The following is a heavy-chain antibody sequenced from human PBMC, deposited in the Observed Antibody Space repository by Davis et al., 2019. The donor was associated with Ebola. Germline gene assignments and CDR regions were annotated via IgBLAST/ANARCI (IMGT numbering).Heavy chain of an antibody. J-gene: IGHJ3*02. V-gene: IGHV1-3*01. Sequence: GESLKISCAASGFTFTSYAMHWVRQAPGQRLEWMGWINAGNGNTKYSQKFQGRVTITRDTSASTAYMELSSLRSEDTAVYYCARELDIAFDIWGQGTMVTVSS. CDR2: INAGNGNT. CDR1: GFTFTSYA. D-gene: IGHD2-2*03. CDR3: ARELDIAFDI.